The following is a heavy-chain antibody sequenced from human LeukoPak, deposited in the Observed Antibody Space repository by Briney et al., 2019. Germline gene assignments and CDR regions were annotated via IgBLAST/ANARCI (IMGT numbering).Heavy chain of an antibody. Sequence: ASVKVSCKASGYTFTSYDINWVRQATGQGLEWMGWMNPNNGNTGCAQKFQGRVTMTRSTSISTAYMELSSLRSEDTAVYYCARLASSSWPLYYYGMDVWGQGTTVTVSS. CDR1: GYTFTSYD. CDR2: MNPNNGNT. CDR3: ARLASSSWPLYYYGMDV. V-gene: IGHV1-8*01. D-gene: IGHD6-13*01. J-gene: IGHJ6*02.